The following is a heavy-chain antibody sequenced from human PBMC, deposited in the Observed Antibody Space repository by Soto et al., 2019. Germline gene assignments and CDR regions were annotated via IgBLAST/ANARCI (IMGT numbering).Heavy chain of an antibody. D-gene: IGHD2-15*01. V-gene: IGHV4-31*01. CDR3: ARGGLGYCSGGSCYSAELSRYYYGMDV. CDR1: GGSISSGGYY. J-gene: IGHJ6*02. CDR2: IYYSGST. Sequence: QVQLQESGPGLVKPSQTLSLTCTVSGGSISSGGYYWSWIRQHPGKGLEWIGYIYYSGSTYYNPSLKSLVTISVDPSKNRFSLKLSSVTAADTAVYYCARGGLGYCSGGSCYSAELSRYYYGMDVWGQGTTVTVSS.